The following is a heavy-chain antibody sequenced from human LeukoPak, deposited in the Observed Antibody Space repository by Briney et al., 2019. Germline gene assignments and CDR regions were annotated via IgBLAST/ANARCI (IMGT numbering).Heavy chain of an antibody. CDR1: GFTFSSYA. D-gene: IGHD5-12*01. CDR3: AKDRRVATTEDPFDY. Sequence: GGSLRLSCAASGFTFSSYAMSWVRQAPGKGLEWVSAISGSGGSTYYADSVKGRFTISRDNSKNTLYLQMNSLRAEDTAVYYCAKDRRVATTEDPFDYWGQGTLVTVSS. V-gene: IGHV3-23*01. J-gene: IGHJ4*02. CDR2: ISGSGGST.